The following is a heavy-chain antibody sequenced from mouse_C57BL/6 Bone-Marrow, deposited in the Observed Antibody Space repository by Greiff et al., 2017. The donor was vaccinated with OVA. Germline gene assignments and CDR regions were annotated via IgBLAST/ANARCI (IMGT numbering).Heavy chain of an antibody. D-gene: IGHD1-1*01. Sequence: VQLQRSGAELVRPGASVKLSCTASGFNIKDDYMHWVKQRPEQGLEWIGWIDPENGDTEYASKFQGKATITADTSSNTAYLQLSSLTSEDTAVYYCTTVITTVVARYFDVWGTGTTVTVSS. J-gene: IGHJ1*03. V-gene: IGHV14-4*01. CDR3: TTVITTVVARYFDV. CDR1: GFNIKDDY. CDR2: IDPENGDT.